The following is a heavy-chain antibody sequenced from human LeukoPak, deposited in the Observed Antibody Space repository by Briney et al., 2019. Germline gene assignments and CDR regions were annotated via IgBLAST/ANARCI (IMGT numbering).Heavy chain of an antibody. CDR3: AKDLFEDLSVGATQPNWFDP. CDR2: IRYDGSNK. CDR1: GFTFSSYG. J-gene: IGHJ5*02. Sequence: GGSLRLSCAASGFTFSSYGMHWVRQAPGKGLEWVAFIRYDGSNKYYADSVEGRFTISRDNSKNTLYLQMNSLRAEDTAVYYCAKDLFEDLSVGATQPNWFDPWGQGTLVTVSS. D-gene: IGHD1-26*01. V-gene: IGHV3-30*02.